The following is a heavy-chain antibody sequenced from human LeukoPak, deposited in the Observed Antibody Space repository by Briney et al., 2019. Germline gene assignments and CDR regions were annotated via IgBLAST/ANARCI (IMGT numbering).Heavy chain of an antibody. D-gene: IGHD3-10*01. J-gene: IGHJ4*02. V-gene: IGHV3-64*01. CDR2: ISSNGGST. CDR3: ARGGHYNYGSGSHVDY. CDR1: GFTFSSYA. Sequence: GGSLRLSCAASGFTFSSYAMHWVRQAPGKGLEYVSAISSNGGSTYYANSVKGRFTISRDNSKNTLYLQMGSLRAEDMAVYYCARGGHYNYGSGSHVDYWGQGTLVTVSS.